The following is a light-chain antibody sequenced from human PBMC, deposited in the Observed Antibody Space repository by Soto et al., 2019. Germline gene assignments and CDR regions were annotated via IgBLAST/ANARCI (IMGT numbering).Light chain of an antibody. V-gene: IGKV1-5*03. CDR1: QSISTW. CDR3: QHYKHYTESA. CDR2: KAS. J-gene: IGKJ2*01. Sequence: DIQMTQSPSTLSASVGDRVTITCRASQSISTWLAWYQQKPGKAPKVLVHKASSLENGVPSRFSGTGSETEFTLTISSMQPDDFATYYCQHYKHYTESAFGQGTKLEIK.